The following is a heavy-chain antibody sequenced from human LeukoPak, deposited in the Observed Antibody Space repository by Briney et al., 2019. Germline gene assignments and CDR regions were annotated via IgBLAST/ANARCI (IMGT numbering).Heavy chain of an antibody. Sequence: ASVKVSCKASGYTFTGYYMHWVRQAPGQGLEWMGWINPYSGGTNYAQKFQGRVTMTRDTSISTAYMELSRLRSDDTAVYYCARVVVDIVATYIWFDPWGQGTLVTVSS. CDR1: GYTFTGYY. CDR2: INPYSGGT. D-gene: IGHD5-12*01. CDR3: ARVVVDIVATYIWFDP. V-gene: IGHV1-2*02. J-gene: IGHJ5*02.